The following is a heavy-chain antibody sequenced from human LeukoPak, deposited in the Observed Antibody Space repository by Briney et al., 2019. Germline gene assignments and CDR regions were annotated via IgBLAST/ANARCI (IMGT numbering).Heavy chain of an antibody. CDR1: GYTFTSYY. J-gene: IGHJ3*02. Sequence: ASVKVSCKASGYTFTSYYMHWVRQAPGQGLEWMGIINPSGGSTSYAQKFQGRVTITADKSTSTAYMELSSLRSEATAVYYCARPLGIAAAGHDAFDIWGQGTMVTVSS. D-gene: IGHD6-13*01. CDR3: ARPLGIAAAGHDAFDI. CDR2: INPSGGST. V-gene: IGHV1-46*01.